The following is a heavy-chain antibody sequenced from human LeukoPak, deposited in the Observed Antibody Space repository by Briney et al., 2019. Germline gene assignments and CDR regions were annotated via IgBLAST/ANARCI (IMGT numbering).Heavy chain of an antibody. CDR1: GGSISSSSYY. CDR2: IYYSGST. Sequence: PSETLSLTCTVSGGSISSSSYYWGWIRQPPGKGLEWIGSIYYSGSTYYNPSLKSRVTISVDTSKNQFSLKLSSVTAADTAVYYCARALGKDNFLTPYDYWGQGTLVTVSS. CDR3: ARALGKDNFLTPYDY. D-gene: IGHD3-16*01. V-gene: IGHV4-39*07. J-gene: IGHJ4*02.